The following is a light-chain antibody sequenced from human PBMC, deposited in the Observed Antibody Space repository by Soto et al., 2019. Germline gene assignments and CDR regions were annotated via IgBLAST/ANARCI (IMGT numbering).Light chain of an antibody. CDR1: SSNIGAGYD. CDR3: QSYDSSLTVV. Sequence: QPVLTQPPSVSGAPGQRVTISCTGSSSNIGAGYDVHWYQQVPGTAPKLLICGNINRPSGVPDRFSGSKSGTSASLAITGLQADDEADYYCQSYDSSLTVVFGGGTKLTVL. V-gene: IGLV1-40*01. J-gene: IGLJ2*01. CDR2: GNI.